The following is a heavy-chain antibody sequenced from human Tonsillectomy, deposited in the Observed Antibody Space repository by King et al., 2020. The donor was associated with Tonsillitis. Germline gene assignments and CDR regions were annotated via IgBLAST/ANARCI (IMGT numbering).Heavy chain of an antibody. CDR3: ARDPTMVRVGYYYVMDV. CDR1: GFTFSSYA. J-gene: IGHJ6*02. V-gene: IGHV3-30*04. D-gene: IGHD3-10*01. CDR2: ISYDGSNK. Sequence: VQLVESGGGVVQPGRSLRLSCAASGFTFSSYAMHWVRQAPGRGLEWVAVISYDGSNKYYADSVKGRFTISRDNSKTTLYLQMNSLRAEDTAVYYCARDPTMVRVGYYYVMDVWGQGTTVTVSS.